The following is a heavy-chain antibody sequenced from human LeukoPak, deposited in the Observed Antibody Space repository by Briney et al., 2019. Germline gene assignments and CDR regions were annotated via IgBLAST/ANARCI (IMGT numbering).Heavy chain of an antibody. CDR2: IWYDGSNK. V-gene: IGHV3-33*01. J-gene: IGHJ4*02. Sequence: GGSLRLSCAASRFTFSNYGMHWLRQAPGKGLEWVAVIWYDGSNKHYADSVKGRFTISRDNSKNMLYLQMNSLRAEDTAVYYCARGGNNWNYRAYFDYWGQGTLVTVSS. D-gene: IGHD1-7*01. CDR1: RFTFSNYG. CDR3: ARGGNNWNYRAYFDY.